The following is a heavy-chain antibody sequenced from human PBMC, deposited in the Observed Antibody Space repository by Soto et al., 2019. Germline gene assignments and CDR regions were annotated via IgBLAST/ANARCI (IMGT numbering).Heavy chain of an antibody. V-gene: IGHV3-64*04. CDR2: ISGNGGST. J-gene: IGHJ4*02. Sequence: GSLRHSCAASGFTIISFAMHWILQAPRKGREWVSVISGNGGSTYYADSVKGRFTIARDNFKNTLYLQMNSLRAEDTAVYYFARVAYDGDCYTVKPPDYWVKGTLVTVFS. CDR3: ARVAYDGDCYTVKPPDY. D-gene: IGHD2-21*02. CDR1: GFTIISFA.